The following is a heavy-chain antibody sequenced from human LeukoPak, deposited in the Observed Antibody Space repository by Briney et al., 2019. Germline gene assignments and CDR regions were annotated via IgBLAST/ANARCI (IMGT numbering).Heavy chain of an antibody. V-gene: IGHV4-38-2*02. CDR3: ARDVYYYDSSGYYLFDY. D-gene: IGHD3-22*01. J-gene: IGHJ4*02. Sequence: SETLSLTCTVSGYSISSGYYWGWIRQPPGKGLEWIGSIYHSGSTYYNPSLKSRVTISVDTSKNQFSLKLSSVTAADTAVYYCARDVYYYDSSGYYLFDYWGQGTLVTVSS. CDR1: GYSISSGYY. CDR2: IYHSGST.